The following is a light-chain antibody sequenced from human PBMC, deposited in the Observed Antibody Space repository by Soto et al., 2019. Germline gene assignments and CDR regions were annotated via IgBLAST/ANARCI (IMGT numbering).Light chain of an antibody. V-gene: IGKV3-20*01. Sequence: EIVLTQSPATLSVSPGERATLSCRASQSVSSGYVAWYQQKPGQAPRLLIYGASTRATGIPARFRASGSGTDFTLTISRLEPEDFAVYFCQQYGGSPAITFGQGTQLEIK. CDR3: QQYGGSPAIT. J-gene: IGKJ5*01. CDR2: GAS. CDR1: QSVSSGY.